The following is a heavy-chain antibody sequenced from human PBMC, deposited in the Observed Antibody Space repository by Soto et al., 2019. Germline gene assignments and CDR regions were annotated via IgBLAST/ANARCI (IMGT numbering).Heavy chain of an antibody. CDR1: GFTFSSYG. V-gene: IGHV3-30*18. Sequence: GGSLRLSCAASGFTFSSYGMHWVRQAPGKGLEWVAVISYDGSNKYYADSVKGRFTISRDNSKNTLYLQMNSLRAEDTAVYYCAKDQDTSMVHWGHGTLVTVSS. CDR2: ISYDGSNK. D-gene: IGHD5-18*01. J-gene: IGHJ4*01. CDR3: AKDQDTSMVH.